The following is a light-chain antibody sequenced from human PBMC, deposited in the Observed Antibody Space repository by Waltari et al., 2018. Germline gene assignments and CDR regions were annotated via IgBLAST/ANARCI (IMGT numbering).Light chain of an antibody. V-gene: IGLV1-36*01. Sequence: QPMLTQPPSLSGAPRQGVTISCSGSNSNIGPNAVSWYQHLPGQAPKLLIYYNNLVASGVSDRFSGSKSGTSASLAISRLQSDDEAHYYCATWDDSLRGPVFGGGTKLTVL. CDR1: NSNIGPNA. CDR2: YNN. J-gene: IGLJ3*02. CDR3: ATWDDSLRGPV.